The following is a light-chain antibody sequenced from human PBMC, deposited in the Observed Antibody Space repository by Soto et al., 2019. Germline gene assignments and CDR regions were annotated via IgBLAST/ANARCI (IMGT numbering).Light chain of an antibody. V-gene: IGKV3-20*01. Sequence: EIVLTQYPGTLSLSPGERGTLSCRASQSVSSGYLAWYQQKPGQAPRLLIYDASSRSTGIPDRFSGSGSGTDFTLTISRLEPEDFAVYYGQQYGGSPRTFGQGTKVDI. CDR2: DAS. CDR1: QSVSSGY. CDR3: QQYGGSPRT. J-gene: IGKJ1*01.